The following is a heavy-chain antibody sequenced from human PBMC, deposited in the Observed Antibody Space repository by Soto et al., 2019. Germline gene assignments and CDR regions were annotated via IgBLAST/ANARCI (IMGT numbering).Heavy chain of an antibody. CDR2: IYYSGST. D-gene: IGHD2-21*01. CDR3: ARVARNRRLGRGAFDI. J-gene: IGHJ3*02. V-gene: IGHV4-59*01. CDR1: GGSISSYY. Sequence: SETLSLTCTVSGGSISSYYWSWIRQPPGKGLEWIGYIYYSGSTNYNPSLKSRVTISVDTSKNQFSLKLSSVTAADTAVYYCARVARNRRLGRGAFDIWGQGTMVTVSS.